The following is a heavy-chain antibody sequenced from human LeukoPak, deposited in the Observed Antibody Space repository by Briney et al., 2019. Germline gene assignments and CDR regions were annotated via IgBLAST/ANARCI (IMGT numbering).Heavy chain of an antibody. V-gene: IGHV3-53*01. CDR1: GFTVSSNY. CDR2: IYSGGST. Sequence: GGSLRLSCAASGFTVSSNYMSWVRQAPGKGLEWVSVIYSGGSTYYADSVKGRFTISRDNSKSTLYLQMNSLRAEDTAVYYCARATPAGVYYFDYWGQGTLVTVSS. CDR3: ARATPAGVYYFDY. J-gene: IGHJ4*02. D-gene: IGHD2-8*01.